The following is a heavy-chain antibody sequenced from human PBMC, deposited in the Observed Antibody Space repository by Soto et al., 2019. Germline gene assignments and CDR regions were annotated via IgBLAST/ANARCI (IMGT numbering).Heavy chain of an antibody. D-gene: IGHD3-22*01. J-gene: IGHJ4*02. CDR2: ISAYNGNT. Sequence: QVQLVQSGAEVKKPGASVKVSCKASGYTFTSYGISWVRQAPGQGLEWMGWISAYNGNTNYAQKLQGRVTMTTDTSXSTXYMELRSLRSDDTAVYYCAREANYYDSSGYYDSDYWGQGTLVTVSS. CDR1: GYTFTSYG. V-gene: IGHV1-18*01. CDR3: AREANYYDSSGYYDSDY.